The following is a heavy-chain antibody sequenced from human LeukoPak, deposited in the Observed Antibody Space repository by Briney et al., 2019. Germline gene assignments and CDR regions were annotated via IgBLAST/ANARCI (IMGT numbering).Heavy chain of an antibody. Sequence: SETLSLTCAVYGGSFSGYYWSWIRQPPGKGLEWIGSIYHSGSTYYNPSLKSRVTISVDTSKNQFSLKLSSVTAADTAVYYCAREFVGYCSSTSCHGLNWFDPWGQGTLVTVSS. D-gene: IGHD2-2*01. CDR3: AREFVGYCSSTSCHGLNWFDP. CDR2: IYHSGST. CDR1: GGSFSGYY. V-gene: IGHV4-34*01. J-gene: IGHJ5*02.